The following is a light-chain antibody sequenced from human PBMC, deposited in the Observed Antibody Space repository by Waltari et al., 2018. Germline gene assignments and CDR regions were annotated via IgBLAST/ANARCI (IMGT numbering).Light chain of an antibody. CDR3: QQYNSYSWT. CDR1: QSISSW. Sequence: DIQMTQSPSTLSASVGDRVTITCRASQSISSWVAWYQQKPGKAPKLLIYKASSLESGVPSRFSGSGSGTEFTLTISSLQPDDFATYYCQQYNSYSWTFGQGTKV. V-gene: IGKV1-5*03. J-gene: IGKJ1*01. CDR2: KAS.